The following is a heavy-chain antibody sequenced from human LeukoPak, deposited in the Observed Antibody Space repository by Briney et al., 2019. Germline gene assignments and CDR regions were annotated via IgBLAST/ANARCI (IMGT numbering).Heavy chain of an antibody. CDR1: GGSISSSSYY. CDR3: ARLIYDSSGYYYGLGKYYFDY. J-gene: IGHJ4*02. Sequence: SETLSLTCNVSGGSISSSSYYWGWIRQPPGKGLEWFGSIYYSGSTYYNPSLNSRVTISVDTSKNQFSLKLSSVTAADTAVFYCARLIYDSSGYYYGLGKYYFDYWGQGTLVTVSS. V-gene: IGHV4-39*01. CDR2: IYYSGST. D-gene: IGHD3-22*01.